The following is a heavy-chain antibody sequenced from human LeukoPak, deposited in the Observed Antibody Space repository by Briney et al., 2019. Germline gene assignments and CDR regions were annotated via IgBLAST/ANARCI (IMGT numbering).Heavy chain of an antibody. CDR1: GFTFSSYS. CDR3: ARDLYSRASRFDP. V-gene: IGHV3-21*01. D-gene: IGHD6-13*01. CDR2: ISSSSSYI. Sequence: GGSLRLSCAASGFTFSSYSMNWVRQAPGKGLEWVSSISSSSSYIYYADSVKGRFTISRDNAKNSLYLKMNSLRAEDTAVYYCARDLYSRASRFDPWGQGTLVTVSS. J-gene: IGHJ5*02.